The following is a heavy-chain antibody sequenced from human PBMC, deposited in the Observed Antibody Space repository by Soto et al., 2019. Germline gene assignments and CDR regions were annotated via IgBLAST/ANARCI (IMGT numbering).Heavy chain of an antibody. D-gene: IGHD6-13*01. CDR2: ISSSGNSM. CDR1: GFTFSDHY. J-gene: IGHJ4*02. V-gene: IGHV3-11*01. CDR3: AGWAAAGSHFDH. Sequence: QVQLVESGGGLVMPGESLRLSCAASGFTFSDHYMSWIRQAPGTGLEWVSYISSSGNSMYYADSVKGRFTVSRDNAENSRYLQMNSLRAEATAVYYCAGWAAAGSHFDHWGQGTLVSVS.